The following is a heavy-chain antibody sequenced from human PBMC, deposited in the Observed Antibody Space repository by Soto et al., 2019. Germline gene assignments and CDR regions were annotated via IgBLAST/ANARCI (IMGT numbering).Heavy chain of an antibody. Sequence: PSETLSLTCTVSGGSISRYYWSWIRQPPGKGLEWIGYIYYSGSTNYNPSLKSRVTISVDTSKNQFSLKLSSVTAADTAVYYCARDQGAITGPAAYWFDPWGQGTLVTVSS. D-gene: IGHD1-20*01. V-gene: IGHV4-59*01. CDR2: IYYSGST. CDR1: GGSISRYY. CDR3: ARDQGAITGPAAYWFDP. J-gene: IGHJ5*02.